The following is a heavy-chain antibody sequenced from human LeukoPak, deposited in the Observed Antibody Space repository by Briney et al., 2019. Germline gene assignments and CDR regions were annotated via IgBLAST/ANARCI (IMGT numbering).Heavy chain of an antibody. J-gene: IGHJ4*02. Sequence: ASVKVSCKASGGTFSSYAISWVRQAPGQGLEWMGGIIPIFGTANYAQKFQGRVTITADESTNTAYMELSSLRSEDTAVYYCASSSSSWYPFDYWGQGTLVTVSS. V-gene: IGHV1-69*01. CDR3: ASSSSSWYPFDY. D-gene: IGHD6-13*01. CDR1: GGTFSSYA. CDR2: IIPIFGTA.